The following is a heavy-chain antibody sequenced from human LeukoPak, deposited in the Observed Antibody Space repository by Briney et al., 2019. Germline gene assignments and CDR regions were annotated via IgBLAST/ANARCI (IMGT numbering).Heavy chain of an antibody. V-gene: IGHV3-30-3*01. CDR2: ISYDGSNK. CDR1: GFTFSSYA. Sequence: GWSLRLSCVASGFTFSSYAMHWVRQAPGKGLEWVAVISYDGSNKYYADSVKGRFTISRDNSKSTPYLQMNSLRPEDTAMYYCARSFKSGWHYFDYWGQGTLVTVSS. D-gene: IGHD6-19*01. CDR3: ARSFKSGWHYFDY. J-gene: IGHJ4*02.